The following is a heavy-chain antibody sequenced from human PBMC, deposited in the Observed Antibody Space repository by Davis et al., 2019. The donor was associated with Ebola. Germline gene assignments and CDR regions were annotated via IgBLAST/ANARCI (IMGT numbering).Heavy chain of an antibody. CDR1: GGSFSGYY. CDR3: ARSLRWLSPNFDY. D-gene: IGHD3-22*01. CDR2: INHSGGT. J-gene: IGHJ4*02. V-gene: IGHV4-34*01. Sequence: PSETLSLTCAVYGGSFSGYYWSWIRQPPGKGLEWIGEINHSGGTNYNPSLKSRVTISVDTSKNQFSLKLSSVTAADTAVYYCARSLRWLSPNFDYWGQGTLVTVSS.